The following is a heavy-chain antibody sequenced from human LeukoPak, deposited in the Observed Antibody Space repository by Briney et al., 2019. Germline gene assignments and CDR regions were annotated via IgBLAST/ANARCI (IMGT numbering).Heavy chain of an antibody. CDR1: GGSISSYF. D-gene: IGHD6-6*01. CDR3: AREEYSSSSCSFDI. Sequence: SETLSLTCTVSGGSISSYFWIWIRQPPGRGLEWIGYIYYSGNTNSNPSLKSRVTISLDTSKNQLSLKLSSVTAADTAVYYCAREEYSSSSCSFDIWGQGTMVTVSS. CDR2: IYYSGNT. V-gene: IGHV4-59*01. J-gene: IGHJ3*02.